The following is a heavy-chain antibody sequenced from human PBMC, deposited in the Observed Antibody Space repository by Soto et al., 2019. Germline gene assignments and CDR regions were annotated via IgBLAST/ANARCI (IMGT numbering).Heavy chain of an antibody. Sequence: QVQLVESGGGVVQPGRSLRLSCAASGFTFSSYGMHWVRQAPGKGLGWVAVISYDGSNKYYADSVKGRFTISRDNSKNTLYLQMNSLRAEDTAVYYCAKTVAGNFDYWGQGTLVTVSS. CDR2: ISYDGSNK. CDR3: AKTVAGNFDY. J-gene: IGHJ4*02. CDR1: GFTFSSYG. V-gene: IGHV3-30*18. D-gene: IGHD6-19*01.